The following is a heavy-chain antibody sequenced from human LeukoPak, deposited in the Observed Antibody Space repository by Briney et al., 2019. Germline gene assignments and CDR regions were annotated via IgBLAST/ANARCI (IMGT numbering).Heavy chain of an antibody. Sequence: PGASLRLSCAASGFTFSSYAMSWVRQAPGKGLEWVSAISGSGGSTYYADSVKGRFTISRDNSKNTLYLQMNSLRAEDTAVYYCARDRRGSYGRGLDYWGQGTLVTVSS. D-gene: IGHD1-26*01. V-gene: IGHV3-23*01. CDR3: ARDRRGSYGRGLDY. J-gene: IGHJ4*02. CDR2: ISGSGGST. CDR1: GFTFSSYA.